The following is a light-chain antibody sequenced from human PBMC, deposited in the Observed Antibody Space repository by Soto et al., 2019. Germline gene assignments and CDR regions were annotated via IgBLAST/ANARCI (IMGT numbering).Light chain of an antibody. CDR1: QAISSS. V-gene: IGKV1-9*01. J-gene: IGKJ2*01. CDR2: AAS. CDR3: QHLNEYRYT. Sequence: DIQLTQSPSFLSASVGDRVTITCRASQAISSSLAWYQHNPGKAPKLLIYAASTLQNGVPSIFSGSGSGTDFTLTISRQQPEDFATYCRQHLNEYRYTFGQGTKVEIK.